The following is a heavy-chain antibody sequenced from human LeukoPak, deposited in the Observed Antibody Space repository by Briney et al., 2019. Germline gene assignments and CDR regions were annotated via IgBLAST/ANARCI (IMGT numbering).Heavy chain of an antibody. D-gene: IGHD2-21*02. J-gene: IGHJ6*02. CDR1: GYTFTGYY. V-gene: IGHV1-2*02. CDR3: ARDRCGGDCYRVGMDV. CDR2: INPNSGGT. Sequence: ASVKVSCKASGYTFTGYYMHWVRQAPGQGLEWMGWINPNSGGTNYAQKFQGRVTMTRDTSISTAYMELSRLRSDDTAVYYCARDRCGGDCYRVGMDVWGQGTTVIVSS.